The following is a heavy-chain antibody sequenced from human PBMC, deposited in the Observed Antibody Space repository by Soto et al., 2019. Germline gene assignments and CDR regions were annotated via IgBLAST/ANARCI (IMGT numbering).Heavy chain of an antibody. CDR3: ARSYPPGGRSFDY. D-gene: IGHD1-26*01. CDR1: GGTFSSYA. J-gene: IGHJ4*02. V-gene: IGHV1-69*13. Sequence: GASVKVSCKASGGTFSSYAISWVRQAPGQGLEWMGGIIPIFGTANYAQKFQGRVTITADESTSTAYMELNSLRSEDTAVYYCARSYPPGGRSFDYWGQGTLVTVSS. CDR2: IIPIFGTA.